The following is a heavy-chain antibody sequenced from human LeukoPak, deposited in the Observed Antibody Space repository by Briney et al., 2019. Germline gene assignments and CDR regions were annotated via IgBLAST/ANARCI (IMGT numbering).Heavy chain of an antibody. CDR2: ISAYNGNT. V-gene: IGHV1-18*01. CDR3: ARQLIPLSAAGLIYFDY. J-gene: IGHJ4*02. CDR1: GYTFTSYG. Sequence: ASVKVSCKASGYTFTSYGISWVRQAPGQGLEWMGWISAYNGNTNYAQKLQGRVTMTTDTSTSTAYMELRSLRSDDTAVYYCARQLIPLSAAGLIYFDYWGQGTLVSVSS. D-gene: IGHD6-13*01.